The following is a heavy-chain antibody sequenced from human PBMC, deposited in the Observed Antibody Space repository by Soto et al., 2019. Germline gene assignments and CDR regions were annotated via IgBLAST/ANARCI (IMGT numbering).Heavy chain of an antibody. CDR3: ARDRVTIYTDAFDY. CDR2: INAGNGNT. J-gene: IGHJ4*02. CDR1: GYTFTSYA. D-gene: IGHD3-3*01. Sequence: ASVKVSCKASGYTFTSYAMHWVRQAPGQRLEWMGWINAGNGNTKYSQKFQGRVTITRDTSASTAYMELSSLRSEDTAVYYCARDRVTIYTDAFDYWGQGTLVTVSS. V-gene: IGHV1-3*01.